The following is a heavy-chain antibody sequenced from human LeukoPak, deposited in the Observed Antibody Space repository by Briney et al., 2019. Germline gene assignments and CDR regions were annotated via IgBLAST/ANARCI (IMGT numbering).Heavy chain of an antibody. CDR2: IIPIFGTA. J-gene: IGHJ5*02. Sequence: AISWVRQAPGQGXEWMGGIIPIFGTANYAQKFQGRVTITADESTSTAYMELSSLRSEDTAVYYCARAVRRRYWFDLWGQGTLVTVSS. CDR1: A. V-gene: IGHV1-69*01. D-gene: IGHD2-2*01. CDR3: ARAVRRRYWFDL.